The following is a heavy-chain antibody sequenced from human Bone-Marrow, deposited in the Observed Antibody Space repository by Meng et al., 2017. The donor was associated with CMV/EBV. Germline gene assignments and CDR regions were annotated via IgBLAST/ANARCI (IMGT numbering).Heavy chain of an antibody. CDR2: IYYSGIT. Sequence: LRLSCTVSGGSINSVNHYWSWIRQPPGKGLEWIGFIYYSGITYYNPSLKSRVIISVDTSKNQFSLKLSSVTAADTALYYCARDQRKTIIFDGWGQGTMVTVSS. CDR3: ARDQRKTIIFDG. J-gene: IGHJ3*01. D-gene: IGHD4/OR15-4a*01. V-gene: IGHV4-30-4*08. CDR1: GGSINSVNHY.